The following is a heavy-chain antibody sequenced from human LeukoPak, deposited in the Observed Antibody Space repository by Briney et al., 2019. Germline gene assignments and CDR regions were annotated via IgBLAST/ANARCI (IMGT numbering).Heavy chain of an antibody. Sequence: PGGSLRLSCAASGFTFSGYAMSWVRQAPGKGLEWVSAISGSGGSTYYADSVKGRFTISRDNSKNTLYLQMNSLRAEDTAVYYCAKDRKLGTYFDYWGQGTLVTVSS. V-gene: IGHV3-23*01. CDR1: GFTFSGYA. J-gene: IGHJ4*02. CDR2: ISGSGGST. CDR3: AKDRKLGTYFDY. D-gene: IGHD7-27*01.